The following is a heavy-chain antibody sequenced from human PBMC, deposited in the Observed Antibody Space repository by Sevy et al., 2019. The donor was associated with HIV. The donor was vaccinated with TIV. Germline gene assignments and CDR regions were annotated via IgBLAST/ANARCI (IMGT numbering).Heavy chain of an antibody. CDR1: GFTFSTYA. D-gene: IGHD3-3*02. CDR2: ISGSGGST. Sequence: GESLKISCVASGFTFSTYAMSWVRQAPGKGLEWVSAISGSGGSTYYADSVKGRFTISRDKYKNTLYLQLNSLRVEDTAVFYCAKGDSTFYGLDVWGQGTTVTVSS. CDR3: AKGDSTFYGLDV. J-gene: IGHJ6*02. V-gene: IGHV3-23*01.